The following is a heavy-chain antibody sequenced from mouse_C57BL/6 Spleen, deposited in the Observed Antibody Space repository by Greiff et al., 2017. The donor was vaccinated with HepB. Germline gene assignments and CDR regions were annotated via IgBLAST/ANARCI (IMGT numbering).Heavy chain of an antibody. CDR2: ISDGGSYT. CDR3: ARGGITTVVAPSDY. Sequence: EVQWVESGGGLVKPGGSLKLSCAASGFTFSSYAMSWVRQTPEKRLEWVATISDGGSYTYYPDNVKGRFTISRDNAKNNLYLQMSHLKSEDTAMYYCARGGITTVVAPSDYWGQGTTLTVSS. D-gene: IGHD1-1*01. J-gene: IGHJ2*01. CDR1: GFTFSSYA. V-gene: IGHV5-4*01.